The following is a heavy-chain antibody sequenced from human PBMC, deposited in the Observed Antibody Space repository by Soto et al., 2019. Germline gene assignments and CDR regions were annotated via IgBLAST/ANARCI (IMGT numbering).Heavy chain of an antibody. J-gene: IGHJ5*02. Sequence: QVHLVQSGAEVKKPGASVRVSCKASGYTLTGYYIYWVRQAPGQGLEWMGWINPNSGNTHYAQKFQGRVTMTRDTSISTAYMELSRLRSDDTAVYYCASDPYGGNSGWFDPWGQGTLVTVSS. V-gene: IGHV1-2*02. D-gene: IGHD2-21*02. CDR3: ASDPYGGNSGWFDP. CDR1: GYTLTGYY. CDR2: INPNSGNT.